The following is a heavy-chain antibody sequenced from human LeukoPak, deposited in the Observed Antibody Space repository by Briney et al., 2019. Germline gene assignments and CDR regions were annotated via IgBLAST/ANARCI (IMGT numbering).Heavy chain of an antibody. Sequence: GRSLSLSCSASGFTFSSYGMHWVRQAPGKGLEWVAVIWYDGSNKYYADSVKGRFTISRDNSKNTLYLQMNSLRAEDTAVYYCASTYDFWSGYPARTLYGMDVWGQGTTVTVSS. V-gene: IGHV3-33*01. CDR3: ASTYDFWSGYPARTLYGMDV. D-gene: IGHD3-3*01. CDR2: IWYDGSNK. J-gene: IGHJ6*02. CDR1: GFTFSSYG.